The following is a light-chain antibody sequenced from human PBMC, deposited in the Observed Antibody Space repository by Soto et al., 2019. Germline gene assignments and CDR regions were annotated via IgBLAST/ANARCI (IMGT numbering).Light chain of an antibody. CDR3: GSYAGSSNFV. CDR2: DGS. CDR1: ASNVGTYNL. V-gene: IGLV2-23*03. J-gene: IGLJ1*01. Sequence: QSALTQPASVSGSRGKSITFSCAGSASNVGTYNLVSWYQQHPGRAPKLIIYDGSKRPSGVSDRFSGSKSGYTASLTISGLQAYDESDSYCGSYAGSSNFVFGTGTTVTVL.